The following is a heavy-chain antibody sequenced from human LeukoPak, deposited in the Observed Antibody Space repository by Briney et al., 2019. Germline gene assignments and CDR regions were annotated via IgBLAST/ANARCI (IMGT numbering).Heavy chain of an antibody. V-gene: IGHV3-7*01. J-gene: IGHJ4*02. CDR2: IKQDGSEK. CDR1: GFTFSSYG. Sequence: GGSLRLSCAASGFTFSSYGMSWVRQAPGKGLEWVANIKQDGSEKYYVDSVKGRFTISRDNAKNSLYLQMNSLRAEDTAVYYCAREAVIIPGAVDYWGQGTLVTVSS. D-gene: IGHD3-3*01. CDR3: AREAVIIPGAVDY.